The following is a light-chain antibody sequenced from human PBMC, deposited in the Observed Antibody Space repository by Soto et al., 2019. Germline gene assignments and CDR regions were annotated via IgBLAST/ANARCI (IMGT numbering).Light chain of an antibody. CDR3: CSYAGSSTG. J-gene: IGLJ2*01. CDR2: EVS. CDR1: SSDVGSYNL. V-gene: IGLV2-23*02. Sequence: QSVLTQPASVSGSPGQSITISCTGTSSDVGSYNLVSWYQQHPGKAPKLMIYEVSKRPSGVSNRFSGSKSGNTASLTISGLQGEDEADYYCCSYAGSSTGFGGGTKLTVL.